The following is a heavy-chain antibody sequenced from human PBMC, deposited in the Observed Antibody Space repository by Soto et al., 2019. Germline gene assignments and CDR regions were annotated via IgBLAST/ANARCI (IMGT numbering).Heavy chain of an antibody. Sequence: KPSETLSLTCAVYGGSFSGYYWSWIRQPPGKGLEWIGEINHGGSTNYNPSLKSRVTISVDTSKNQFSLKLSSVTAADTDVYYCARGRDLDYWGQGTLVTVSS. CDR2: INHGGST. CDR1: GGSFSGYY. CDR3: ARGRDLDY. J-gene: IGHJ4*02. V-gene: IGHV4-34*01.